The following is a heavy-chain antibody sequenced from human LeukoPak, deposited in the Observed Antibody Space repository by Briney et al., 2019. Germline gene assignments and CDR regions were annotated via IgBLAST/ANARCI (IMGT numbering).Heavy chain of an antibody. Sequence: SQTLSLTCAVSGGSISSGGYSWSWIRQPPGKGLEWIGYIYHSGSTYYNPFLKSRVTISVDRSKNQFSLKLSSVTAADTAVYYCARAVRVRSVTGCYFDYWGQGTLVTVSS. CDR3: ARAVRVRSVTGCYFDY. J-gene: IGHJ4*02. V-gene: IGHV4-30-2*01. D-gene: IGHD4-17*01. CDR1: GGSISSGGYS. CDR2: IYHSGST.